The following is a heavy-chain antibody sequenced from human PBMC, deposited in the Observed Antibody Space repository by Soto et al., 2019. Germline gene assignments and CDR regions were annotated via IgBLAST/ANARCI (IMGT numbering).Heavy chain of an antibody. J-gene: IGHJ5*02. CDR2: IYYSGST. V-gene: IGHV4-31*03. CDR1: GGSISSGDYY. Sequence: QVQLQESGPGLVKPSQTLSLTCTVSGGSISSGDYYWSWIRQHPGKGLEWIGYIYYSGSTYYNPSLKSRVTISVDTSKHQFSLKLGSVTAAETAVYYCARWWSGSRQGFDPWGQGTLVTVSS. D-gene: IGHD3-3*01. CDR3: ARWWSGSRQGFDP.